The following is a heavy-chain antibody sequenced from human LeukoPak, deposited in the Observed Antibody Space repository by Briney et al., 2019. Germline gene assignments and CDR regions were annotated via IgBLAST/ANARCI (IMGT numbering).Heavy chain of an antibody. J-gene: IGHJ6*03. D-gene: IGHD1-1*01. CDR2: IRSKAYGGTT. CDR1: GFTFGDDA. CDR3: AKGNAYSDYYMDV. Sequence: GSLRLSCTASGFTFGDDAMSWVRQAPGKGLEWVGFIRSKAYGGTTEYAASVKGRFTISRDDSKSIAYLQMNSLKTEDTAVYYCAKGNAYSDYYMDVWGKGTTVTVSS. V-gene: IGHV3-49*04.